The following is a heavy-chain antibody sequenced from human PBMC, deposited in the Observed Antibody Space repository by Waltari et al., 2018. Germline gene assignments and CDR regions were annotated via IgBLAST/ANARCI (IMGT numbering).Heavy chain of an antibody. Sequence: EVQLVESGGGLVQPGGSLRLSCAASGFSFSSYWMTWVRQAPGKGLEWVASINEDGSGKQYVYSVKGRFTISRDNAKNSLYLQMNSLRADDTAVYYCARDSTRRFDYWGQGTLVTVSS. CDR1: GFSFSSYW. CDR3: ARDSTRRFDY. V-gene: IGHV3-7*01. CDR2: INEDGSGK. D-gene: IGHD6-6*01. J-gene: IGHJ4*02.